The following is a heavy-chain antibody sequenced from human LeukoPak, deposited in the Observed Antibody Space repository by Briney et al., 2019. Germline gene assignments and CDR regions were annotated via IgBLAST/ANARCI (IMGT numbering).Heavy chain of an antibody. CDR1: GYTFTSYA. J-gene: IGHJ5*02. CDR3: ARGFRAAAGMIWFDP. V-gene: IGHV7-4-1*02. Sequence: ASVKVSCKAPGYTFTSYAMNWVRQAPGQGLEWMGWINTNTGNPTYAQGFTGRFVFSLDTSVSTAYLQISSLKAEDTAVYYCARGFRAAAGMIWFDPWGQGTLVTVSS. CDR2: INTNTGNP. D-gene: IGHD6-13*01.